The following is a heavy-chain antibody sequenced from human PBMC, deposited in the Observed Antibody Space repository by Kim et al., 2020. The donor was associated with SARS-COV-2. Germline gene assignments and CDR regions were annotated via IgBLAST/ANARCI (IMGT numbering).Heavy chain of an antibody. V-gene: IGHV4-39*07. Sequence: SETLSLTCTVSGASISTQNCYWGWIRQPPGKGLEWIGITNYYGDAYYNPSLKSRGTISVDTSKNQFSLRLTSVTAADTAIYYCARYITVPASSYADYWGQGTLATVSS. CDR2: TNYYGDA. CDR3: ARYITVPASSYADY. J-gene: IGHJ4*02. D-gene: IGHD6-19*01. CDR1: GASISTQNCY.